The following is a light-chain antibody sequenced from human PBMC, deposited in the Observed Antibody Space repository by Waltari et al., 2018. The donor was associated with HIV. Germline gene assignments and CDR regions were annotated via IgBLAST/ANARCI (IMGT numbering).Light chain of an antibody. J-gene: IGLJ2*01. Sequence: QSALAQPPSASGSAGQAVTISCTGTSSDVGAYNYVPWYQQHPGKSPEHGVHGATRRPSGVPDRFSGSKSGNTASLTVSGLQGEDESDYYGSSYAVSDTPVVFGGGTKLTVL. V-gene: IGLV2-8*01. CDR3: SSYAVSDTPVV. CDR2: GAT. CDR1: SSDVGAYNY.